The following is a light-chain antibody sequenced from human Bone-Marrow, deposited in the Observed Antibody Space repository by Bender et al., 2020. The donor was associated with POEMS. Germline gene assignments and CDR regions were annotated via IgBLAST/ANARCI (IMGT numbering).Light chain of an antibody. CDR2: SSH. Sequence: QSVLTQPPSASGTPGQRVTISCSGGSSNIGAHAVNWYQHLPGTAPKLLIYSSHRRPSGVPARFSGSKSGTSASLAISGLQSEDEADYYCAVWDDSLNGWVFGGGTKLTVL. CDR1: SSNIGAHA. V-gene: IGLV1-44*01. CDR3: AVWDDSLNGWV. J-gene: IGLJ3*02.